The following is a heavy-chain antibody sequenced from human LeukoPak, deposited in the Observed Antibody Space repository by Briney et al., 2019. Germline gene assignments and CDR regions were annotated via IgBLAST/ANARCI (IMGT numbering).Heavy chain of an antibody. D-gene: IGHD2-15*01. J-gene: IGHJ3*02. V-gene: IGHV4-34*01. CDR3: ARFGSGSAFDI. Sequence: SETLSLTCAVYGASFSGYYWIWIRQPPGKGLEWIGEVNHSGSTNYNPSLKSRVTISLDTSNNQFSLKLTSVTAADTAVYYCARFGSGSAFDIWGQGTMVTVSS. CDR1: GASFSGYY. CDR2: VNHSGST.